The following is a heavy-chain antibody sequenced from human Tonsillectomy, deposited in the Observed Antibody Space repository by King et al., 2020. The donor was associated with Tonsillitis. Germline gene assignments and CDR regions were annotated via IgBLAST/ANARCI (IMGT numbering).Heavy chain of an antibody. CDR2: IYYSGST. CDR3: ARAYCGGDCYPYYFDY. J-gene: IGHJ4*02. V-gene: IGHV4-59*08. CDR1: GGSISSYY. Sequence: QLQESGPGLVKPSETLSLTCTVSGGSISSYYWSWIRQPPGKGLEWIGYIYYSGSTNYNPSLKSRVTISVDTPKNQFSLKLSSVTAAATAVYYWARAYCGGDCYPYYFDYWGQGTLVTVSS. D-gene: IGHD2-21*02.